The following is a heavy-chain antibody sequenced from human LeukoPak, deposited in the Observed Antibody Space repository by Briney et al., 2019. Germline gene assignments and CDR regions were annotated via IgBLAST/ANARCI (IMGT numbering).Heavy chain of an antibody. J-gene: IGHJ4*02. D-gene: IGHD1-26*01. Sequence: SQTLSLTCTVSGVSISSGVSYWSWIRQHPGRGLEWIGYISYSGSTYYNPSLKSRVTISVDTSKNQFSLKLSSVTAADTAVYYCARGRELLQYYFDYWGQGTLVTVSS. V-gene: IGHV4-31*03. CDR3: ARGRELLQYYFDY. CDR2: ISYSGST. CDR1: GVSISSGVSY.